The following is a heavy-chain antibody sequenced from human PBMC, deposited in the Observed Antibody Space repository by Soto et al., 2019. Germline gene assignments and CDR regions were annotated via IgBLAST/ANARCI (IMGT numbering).Heavy chain of an antibody. Sequence: QVQLVESGGGVVQPGRSLRLSCAASGFTFSSYGMHWVRQAPGKGREWVAVISYDGSNKYYADSVKGRFTISRDNSKNTLYLQMNSLRAEDTAVYYCAKEEDSVVVPHYYGMDVWGQGTTVTVSS. CDR2: ISYDGSNK. CDR3: AKEEDSVVVPHYYGMDV. V-gene: IGHV3-30*18. CDR1: GFTFSSYG. J-gene: IGHJ6*02. D-gene: IGHD2-2*01.